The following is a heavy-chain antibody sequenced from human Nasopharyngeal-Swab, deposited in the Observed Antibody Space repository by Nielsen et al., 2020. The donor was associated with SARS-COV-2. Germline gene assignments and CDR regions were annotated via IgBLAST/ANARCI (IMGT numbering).Heavy chain of an antibody. V-gene: IGHV3-30-3*01. CDR1: GFTFSSYA. CDR2: ISYDGSNK. CDR3: ARSYYGAYYYGMDV. D-gene: IGHD4-17*01. J-gene: IGHJ6*02. Sequence: GESLKISCAASGFTFSSYAMHWVRQAPGKGLEWVAVISYDGSNKYYADSVKGRFTISRDNSKNTLYLQMNSLRAEDTAVYYCARSYYGAYYYGMDVWGQGTTVTV.